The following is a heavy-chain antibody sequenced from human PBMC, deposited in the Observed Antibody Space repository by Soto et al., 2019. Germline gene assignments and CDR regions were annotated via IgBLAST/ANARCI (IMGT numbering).Heavy chain of an antibody. V-gene: IGHV4-38-2*02. CDR3: ARQDRVVAEGRWFDP. CDR1: GYSLSSGYH. D-gene: IGHD2-15*01. CDR2: VHYSGNT. Sequence: SETLSLTCTVSGYSLSSGYHWAWIRQPTGKGLEWLGSVHYSGNTYYNPSLKSRLTIAVDKSKNQFSLNLSSVTAADTAVYYCARQDRVVAEGRWFDPWGQGTLVTVSS. J-gene: IGHJ5*02.